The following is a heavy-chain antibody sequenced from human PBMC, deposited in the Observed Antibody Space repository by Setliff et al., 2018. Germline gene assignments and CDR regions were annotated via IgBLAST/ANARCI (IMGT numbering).Heavy chain of an antibody. Sequence: KASETLSRTCTVSGDSISSRRNYWGWFQQPAGKELEWIGQIYTSWSTNYNPSLKSRVTISLDTSKNQFSLSLTSVTAEDTAVYYCARMSGFQYIDVWDKGTTVTVSS. CDR3: ARMSGFQYIDV. V-gene: IGHV4-61*09. J-gene: IGHJ6*03. D-gene: IGHD3-3*01. CDR1: GDSISSRRNY. CDR2: IYTSWST.